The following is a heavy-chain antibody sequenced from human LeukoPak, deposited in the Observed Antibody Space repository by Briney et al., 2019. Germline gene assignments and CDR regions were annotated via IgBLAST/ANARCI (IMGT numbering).Heavy chain of an antibody. CDR1: GYTFTGYY. D-gene: IGHD1-26*01. Sequence: GASVKVSCKASGYTFTGYYMHWVRQAPGQGLEWMGWINPNSGGTNYAQKFQGRATMTRDTSISTAYMELSRLRSDDTAVYYCARDSGSYYGYNWFDPWGQGTLVTVSS. J-gene: IGHJ5*02. CDR3: ARDSGSYYGYNWFDP. CDR2: INPNSGGT. V-gene: IGHV1-2*02.